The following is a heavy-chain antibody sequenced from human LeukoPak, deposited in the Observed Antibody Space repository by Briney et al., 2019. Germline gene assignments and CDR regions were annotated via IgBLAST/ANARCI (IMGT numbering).Heavy chain of an antibody. V-gene: IGHV3-30*03. D-gene: IGHD3-22*01. J-gene: IGHJ3*02. CDR2: ISYDGSNK. CDR3: AIYYDSSGYETMNAFDI. Sequence: GGSLRLSCAASGFTFSSYGMHWVRQAPGKGLEWVAVISYDGSNKYYADSVKGRFTISRDNSKNTLYLQMNSLRAEDTAVYYCAIYYDSSGYETMNAFDIWGQGAMVTVSS. CDR1: GFTFSSYG.